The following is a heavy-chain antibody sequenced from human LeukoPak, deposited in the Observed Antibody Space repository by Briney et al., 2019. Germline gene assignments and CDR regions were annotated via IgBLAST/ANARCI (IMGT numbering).Heavy chain of an antibody. CDR1: GDSVSINSAA. D-gene: IGHD6-19*01. CDR2: TYQRSKWYN. Sequence: QTLSLTCAISGDSVSINSAAWNWIRQSPSRGLEWLGRTYQRSKWYNDYAVSVKSRITINPDISKNQFFLQLNSVTPEDTAVYYCARSPSPYSSGWYFDYWGQGTLVTVSS. CDR3: ARSPSPYSSGWYFDY. J-gene: IGHJ4*02. V-gene: IGHV6-1*01.